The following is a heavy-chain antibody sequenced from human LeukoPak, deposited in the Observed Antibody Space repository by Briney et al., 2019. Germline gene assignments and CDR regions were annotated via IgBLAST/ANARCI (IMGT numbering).Heavy chain of an antibody. Sequence: SETLFLTLTVSGGSISSYYWSWIRQPAGKGLEWIGRIYTSGSTNYNPSLKSRVTMSVDTSKNQFSVKLSSVTAADTAVYYCARGGVDYYDSSGYTGDFDYWGQGTLVTVSS. J-gene: IGHJ4*02. D-gene: IGHD3-22*01. CDR2: IYTSGST. CDR3: ARGGVDYYDSSGYTGDFDY. CDR1: GGSISSYY. V-gene: IGHV4-4*07.